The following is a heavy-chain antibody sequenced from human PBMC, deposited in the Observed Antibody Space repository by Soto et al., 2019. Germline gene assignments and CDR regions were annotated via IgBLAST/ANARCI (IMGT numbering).Heavy chain of an antibody. V-gene: IGHV3-43*01. Sequence: EVQLVESGGAVVQPWGSLRLSCVASGFIFDEYTLHWVRQVPAKGLEWVSLISWDGESTYYAESVKGRFTISRDNSKKSLYLQMNSLRPDDTALYYCAKEYESSGHDLNPNYYYGMDVRGPGTTVTVSS. CDR1: GFIFDEYT. J-gene: IGHJ6*02. D-gene: IGHD5-12*01. CDR3: AKEYESSGHDLNPNYYYGMDV. CDR2: ISWDGEST.